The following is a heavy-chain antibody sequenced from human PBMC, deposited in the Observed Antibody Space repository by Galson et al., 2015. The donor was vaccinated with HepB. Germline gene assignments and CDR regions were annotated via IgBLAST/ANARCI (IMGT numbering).Heavy chain of an antibody. CDR1: GFTFSSYD. CDR3: ARGTAYSSSWYSYWYFDL. J-gene: IGHJ2*01. Sequence: SLRLSCAASGFTFSSYDMHWVRQATGKGLEWVSAIGTAGDPYYPGSVKGRFTISRENAKNSLYLQMNSLRAGDTAVYYCARGTAYSSSWYSYWYFDLWGRGTLVTVSS. V-gene: IGHV3-13*05. CDR2: IGTAGDP. D-gene: IGHD6-13*01.